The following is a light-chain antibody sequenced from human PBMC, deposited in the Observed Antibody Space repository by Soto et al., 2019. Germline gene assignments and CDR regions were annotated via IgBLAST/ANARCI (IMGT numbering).Light chain of an antibody. V-gene: IGLV2-14*01. CDR2: EVS. Sequence: QSVLTQPASVSGSPGQSITISCTGTSSDVGGYNYVSWYQQHPGKAPKLMIYEVSNRPSGVSNRFSGSKSGNTASLTISGLQAEDEADYYCNTRVFGGGTKVTVL. CDR3: NTRV. J-gene: IGLJ3*02. CDR1: SSDVGGYNY.